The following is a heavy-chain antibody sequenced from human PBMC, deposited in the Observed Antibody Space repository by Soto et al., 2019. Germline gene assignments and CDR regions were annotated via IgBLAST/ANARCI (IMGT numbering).Heavy chain of an antibody. CDR3: AKTSPDGSGSYYIRH. Sequence: PGGSLRLSCAASGFTFSSYAMSWVRQPPGKGLEWVSAISGSGGSTYYADSVQGRFTFSRDNSKNTLYLQMNSLRAEDTAVYYCAKTSPDGSGSYYIRHWGQGTLVTVSS. V-gene: IGHV3-23*01. D-gene: IGHD3-10*01. CDR2: ISGSGGST. J-gene: IGHJ4*02. CDR1: GFTFSSYA.